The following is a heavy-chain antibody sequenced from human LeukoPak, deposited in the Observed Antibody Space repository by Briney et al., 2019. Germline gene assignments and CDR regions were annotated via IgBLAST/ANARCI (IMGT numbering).Heavy chain of an antibody. D-gene: IGHD2-15*01. J-gene: IGHJ4*02. CDR1: EFSFSRYG. Sequence: GRALRLSCAASEFSFSRYGMHWVRQAPGKGLGWVAVISHDGSDKYYVDSVEGRFHISRDNSKNTLYLQMHSLRPEDMAMYYCAKAGGYCSGDNCYLVDLYYFDYWGQGTLVTVSS. CDR3: AKAGGYCSGDNCYLVDLYYFDY. CDR2: ISHDGSDK. V-gene: IGHV3-30*18.